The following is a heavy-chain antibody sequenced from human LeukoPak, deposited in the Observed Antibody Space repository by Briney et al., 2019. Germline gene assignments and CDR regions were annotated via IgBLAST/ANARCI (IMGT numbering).Heavy chain of an antibody. V-gene: IGHV3-23*01. CDR1: GFIFSSYA. CDR3: AKATYSSSWNLYFDY. J-gene: IGHJ4*02. D-gene: IGHD6-13*01. CDR2: VSGSGDST. Sequence: GGSLRLSFATSGFIFSSYAMSWVRQAPGKGLEWVSSVSGSGDSTYYADSVKGRFTISRDNSKNTLYLQMNSLRAEDTAVYHCAKATYSSSWNLYFDYWGQGTLVTVSS.